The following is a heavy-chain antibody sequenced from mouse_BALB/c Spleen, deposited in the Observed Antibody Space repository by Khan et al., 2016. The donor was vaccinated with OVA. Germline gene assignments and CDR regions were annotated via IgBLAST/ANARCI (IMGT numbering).Heavy chain of an antibody. D-gene: IGHD3-1*01. CDR2: IRYDGDS. V-gene: IGHV3-6*02. CDR3: ARGGSSGPAWFTY. J-gene: IGHJ3*01. CDR1: GYSITSGYF. Sequence: VQLKQSGPGLVKPSQSLSLTYSVTGYSITSGYFWNWIRQFPGNKLEWMGYIRYDGDSNYNPSLKNRISITRDTSKNRFFLSFHSLIPEATATYYCARGGSSGPAWFTYWGQETLVTVSA.